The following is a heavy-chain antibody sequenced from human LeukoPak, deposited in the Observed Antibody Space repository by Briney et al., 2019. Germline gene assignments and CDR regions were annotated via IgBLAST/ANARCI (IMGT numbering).Heavy chain of an antibody. D-gene: IGHD6-13*01. CDR2: IRYDGSNR. Sequence: PGGSLRLSCAASGFTFSSYGMHWVRQAPGKGLEWVAFIRYDGSNRYYADSVKGRFTISRDNSKNTLYLQINSLRAEDTAVYYCAKVGAAANNFDYWGQGTLVTVSS. J-gene: IGHJ4*02. CDR3: AKVGAAANNFDY. V-gene: IGHV3-30*02. CDR1: GFTFSSYG.